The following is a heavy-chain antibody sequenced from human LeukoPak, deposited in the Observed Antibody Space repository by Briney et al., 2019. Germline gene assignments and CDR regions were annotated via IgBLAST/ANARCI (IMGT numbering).Heavy chain of an antibody. CDR2: IIPIFGTA. Sequence: SVKVSCKASGGTFSSYAISWVRQAPGQGLEWMGGIIPIFGTANYAQKFQGRVTITADKSTSTAYMELSSLRSEDTAVYYCASDARRGYSGYDLDYWGQGTLVTVSS. V-gene: IGHV1-69*06. CDR3: ASDARRGYSGYDLDY. CDR1: GGTFSSYA. J-gene: IGHJ4*02. D-gene: IGHD5-12*01.